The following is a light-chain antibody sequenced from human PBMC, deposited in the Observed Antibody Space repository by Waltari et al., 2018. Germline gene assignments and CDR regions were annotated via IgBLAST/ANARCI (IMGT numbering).Light chain of an antibody. Sequence: QSVLTQPPSVSAAPGQKVTISCSGSGGNYVSWFQQFPGEAPRLIIYDNQKRRPGIPDRVSGSRSGATATLEITGFQTGDEAHYYCGTWESSLSAVVFGGGTKVTVL. V-gene: IGLV1-51*01. CDR2: DNQ. CDR1: GGNY. CDR3: GTWESSLSAVV. J-gene: IGLJ2*01.